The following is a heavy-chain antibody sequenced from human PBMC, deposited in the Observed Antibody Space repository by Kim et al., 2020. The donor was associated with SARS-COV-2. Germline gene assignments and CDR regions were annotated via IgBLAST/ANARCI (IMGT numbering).Heavy chain of an antibody. CDR2: ISGSGGST. J-gene: IGHJ4*02. D-gene: IGHD3-22*01. Sequence: GGSLRLSCAASGFTFSSYAMSWVRQAPGKGLEWVSAISGSGGSTYYADSVKGRFTISRDTSKNTLLLLMNILRAEATAEYYCAKASISLIVVAPDYWCLG. CDR3: AKASISLIVVAPDY. CDR1: GFTFSSYA. V-gene: IGHV3-23*01.